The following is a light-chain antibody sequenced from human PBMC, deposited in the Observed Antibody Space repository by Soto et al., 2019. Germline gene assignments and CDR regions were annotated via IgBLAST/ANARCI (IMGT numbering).Light chain of an antibody. CDR2: YDS. CDR1: NIGSKS. V-gene: IGLV3-21*04. Sequence: SYELTQPPSVSVAPGKTARITCGGNNIGSKSVHWYQQKPGRAPVLVIYYDSDRPSGIPERFSGSNSGNTANLTTSRVEAGDEADSYCQVWDSSSDHYVFGTGTKVTVL. J-gene: IGLJ1*01. CDR3: QVWDSSSDHYV.